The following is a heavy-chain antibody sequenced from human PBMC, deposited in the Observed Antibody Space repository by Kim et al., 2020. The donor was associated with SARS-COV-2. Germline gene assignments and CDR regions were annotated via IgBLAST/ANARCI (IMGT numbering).Heavy chain of an antibody. V-gene: IGHV4-39*01. Sequence: SETLSLTCTVSGGSISSSSYYWGWIRQPPGKGLEWIGSIYYSGSTYYNPSLKSRVTISVDTSKNQFSLKLSSVTAADTAVHYCARHSEVGAFDFWSGYYIYNWFDPWGQGTLVTVSS. D-gene: IGHD3-3*01. CDR3: ARHSEVGAFDFWSGYYIYNWFDP. CDR2: IYYSGST. CDR1: GGSISSSSYY. J-gene: IGHJ5*02.